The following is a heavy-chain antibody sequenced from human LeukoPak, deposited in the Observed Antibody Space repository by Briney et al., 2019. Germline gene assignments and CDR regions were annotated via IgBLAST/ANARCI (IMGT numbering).Heavy chain of an antibody. CDR1: GGSISSYY. CDR2: IYYSGST. Sequence: SETLSLTCTVSGGSISSYYWSWIRQPPGKGLEWIGYIYYSGSTNYNPSLKSRVTISVDTSKNQFSLKLSSVTAADTAVYYCARVAHSSSWDYYFGYWGQGTLVTVSS. J-gene: IGHJ4*02. D-gene: IGHD6-13*01. CDR3: ARVAHSSSWDYYFGY. V-gene: IGHV4-59*01.